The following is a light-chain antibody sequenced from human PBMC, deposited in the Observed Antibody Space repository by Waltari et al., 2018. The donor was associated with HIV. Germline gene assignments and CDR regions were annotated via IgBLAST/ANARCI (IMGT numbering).Light chain of an antibody. Sequence: QSALTQPASVSGSPGQSITISCTGTSSAVGGYNYVSWSQQHPGKAPKLMIYDVSKRRSGSSNRFSRSESVNTASRTISELQAEDEADYYCCSYAVSSYVFGTGTKVTVL. J-gene: IGLJ1*01. CDR3: CSYAVSSYV. V-gene: IGLV2-23*02. CDR1: SSAVGGYNY. CDR2: DVS.